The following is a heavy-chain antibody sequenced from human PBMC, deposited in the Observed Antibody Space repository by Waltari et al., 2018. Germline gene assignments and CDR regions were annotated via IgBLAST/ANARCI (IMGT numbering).Heavy chain of an antibody. CDR2: MNPNSGNT. J-gene: IGHJ4*02. Sequence: QVQLVQSGAEVKKPGASVKVSCKASGYTFTSYDINWVRQATGQGLEWMGWMNPNSGNTGYAQKFQGRVTITRNTSISTAYMELSSLRSEDTAVYYCARGLRDSSGYYFIPFDYWGQGTLVTVSS. D-gene: IGHD3-22*01. CDR1: GYTFTSYD. V-gene: IGHV1-8*03. CDR3: ARGLRDSSGYYFIPFDY.